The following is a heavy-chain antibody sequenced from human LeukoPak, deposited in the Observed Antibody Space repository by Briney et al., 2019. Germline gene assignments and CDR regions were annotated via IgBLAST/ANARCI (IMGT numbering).Heavy chain of an antibody. CDR1: GSTFSSYA. V-gene: IGHV3-23*01. D-gene: IGHD2/OR15-2a*01. CDR2: ISGSGGST. J-gene: IGHJ5*02. Sequence: GGSLRLSCAASGSTFSSYAMSWVRQAPGKGLEWVSAISGSGGSTYYADSVKGRFTISRDNSKNTLYLQMNSLRAEDTAVYYCAKGSGDFYTGWFDPWGQGTLVTVSS. CDR3: AKGSGDFYTGWFDP.